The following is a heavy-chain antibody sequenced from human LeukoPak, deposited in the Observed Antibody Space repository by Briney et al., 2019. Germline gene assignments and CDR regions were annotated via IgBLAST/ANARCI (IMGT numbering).Heavy chain of an antibody. D-gene: IGHD3-10*01. J-gene: IGHJ4*02. CDR1: GFTFSSNA. CDR2: ISGTGGTT. V-gene: IGHV3-23*01. CDR3: AKSRYYHDY. Sequence: GGSLRLSCAASGFTFSSNAMCWVRQAPGKGLEWVSLISGTGGTTYYADSVKGRLTISRDNSKNTLYLQMNSLRAEDTAVYYCAKSRYYHDYWGQGTLVTVSS.